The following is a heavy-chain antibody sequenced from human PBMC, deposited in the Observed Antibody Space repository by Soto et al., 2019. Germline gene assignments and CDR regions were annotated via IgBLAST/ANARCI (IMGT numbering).Heavy chain of an antibody. J-gene: IGHJ4*02. V-gene: IGHV1-3*01. CDR1: GYTFTSYA. CDR3: AREDPGDYVEY. CDR2: INAGNGKT. Sequence: ASVKVSCKASGYTFTSYALHWVRQAPGQRLEWMGWINAGNGKTKFSQNWKGRVTITRDTSASTAYMELSSLRSEDTAVYYCAREDPGDYVEYWGQGTLVTVSS.